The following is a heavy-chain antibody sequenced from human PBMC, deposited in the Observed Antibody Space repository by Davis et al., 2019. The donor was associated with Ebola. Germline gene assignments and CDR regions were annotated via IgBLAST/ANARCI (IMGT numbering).Heavy chain of an antibody. Sequence: KVSCKGSGYSFTSYWIGWVRQMPGKGLEWMGIIYPGDSDTRYSPSFQGQVTISADKSISTAYLQWSSLKASDTAMYYCARRGGGRSSGWTHAFDIWGQGTMVTVSS. CDR1: GYSFTSYW. J-gene: IGHJ3*02. V-gene: IGHV5-51*01. CDR3: ARRGGGRSSGWTHAFDI. D-gene: IGHD6-19*01. CDR2: IYPGDSDT.